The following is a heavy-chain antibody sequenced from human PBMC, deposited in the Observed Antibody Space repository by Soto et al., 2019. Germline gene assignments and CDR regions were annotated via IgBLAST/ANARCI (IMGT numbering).Heavy chain of an antibody. CDR1: GFTSSSYG. CDR3: AKGGYSGYPLDY. CDR2: ISYDGSNK. Sequence: PGGSLRLSCAASGFTSSSYGMHWVRQAPGKGLEWVAVISYDGSNKYYADSVKGRFTISRDNSKNTLYLQMNSLRAEDTAVYYCAKGGYSGYPLDYWGQGTLVTVSS. J-gene: IGHJ4*02. D-gene: IGHD5-12*01. V-gene: IGHV3-30*18.